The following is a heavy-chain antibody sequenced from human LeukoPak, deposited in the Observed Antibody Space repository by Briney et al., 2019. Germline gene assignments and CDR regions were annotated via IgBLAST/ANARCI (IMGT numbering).Heavy chain of an antibody. Sequence: PSESLCLTCAVSGYSISRGYYWAWTGPPPGQGLEWIGSIYYSGSTYYNPSLKRRVTVPEDTSKNKFHRNLRSVTAAHTAVYYCARHSKSQGGQWLGNPLNYWGQGTLVTVSS. CDR2: IYYSGST. D-gene: IGHD6-19*01. CDR1: GYSISRGYY. J-gene: IGHJ4*02. CDR3: ARHSKSQGGQWLGNPLNY. V-gene: IGHV4-38-2*01.